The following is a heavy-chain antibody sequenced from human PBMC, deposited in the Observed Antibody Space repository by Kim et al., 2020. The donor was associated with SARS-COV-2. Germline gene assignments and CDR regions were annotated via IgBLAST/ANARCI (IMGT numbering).Heavy chain of an antibody. CDR3: ARDHADPNGDHVRDDAFDI. D-gene: IGHD4-17*01. Sequence: SETLSLTCTVSGGSISSYYWSWTRQPPGTGLEWIGYIYYSGSTNYNPSLTSRVPISVDTSKNQFSLNLSSVTAADTAVYYCARDHADPNGDHVRDDAFDIRGQGTTVT. V-gene: IGHV4-59*13. J-gene: IGHJ3*02. CDR2: IYYSGST. CDR1: GGSISSYY.